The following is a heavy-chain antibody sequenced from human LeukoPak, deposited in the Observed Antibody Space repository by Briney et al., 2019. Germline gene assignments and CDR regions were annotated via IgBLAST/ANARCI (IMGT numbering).Heavy chain of an antibody. D-gene: IGHD6-13*01. CDR2: INPNSGGT. Sequence: ASVKVSCKASGYTFTGYYMHWVRQAPGQGLEWMGWINPNSGGTNYAQKFQGRVTMTRDTSISTAYMELSSLRSDDTAVYYCARGRLAAAAYWFDPWGQGTLVTVSS. CDR1: GYTFTGYY. V-gene: IGHV1-2*02. J-gene: IGHJ5*02. CDR3: ARGRLAAAAYWFDP.